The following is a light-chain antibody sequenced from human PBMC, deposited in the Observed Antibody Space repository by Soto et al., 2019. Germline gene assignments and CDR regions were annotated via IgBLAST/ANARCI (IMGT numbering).Light chain of an antibody. CDR1: SSNIWAGYH. V-gene: IGLV1-40*01. J-gene: IGLJ3*02. CDR2: GNN. CDR3: QSYDSSLSGSV. Sequence: QSVLTQPPSVSGAPGQRVTISCTGSSSNIWAGYHVHWYQQLPGTAPKLLIYGNNNRPSGVPDRFSGSKSGTSASLAITGLQAEDEADYYCQSYDSSLSGSVFGGGTKLTVL.